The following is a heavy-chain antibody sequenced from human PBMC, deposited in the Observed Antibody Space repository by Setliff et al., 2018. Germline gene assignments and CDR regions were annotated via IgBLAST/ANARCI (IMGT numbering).Heavy chain of an antibody. D-gene: IGHD2-8*01. Sequence: PGGSLRLSCATSGFTFSNYAMGWVRQAPGKGLEWVSVITSSGRDTYYAAPVEGRFTISRDDSKNTVYLQMSSLKIEDTAVYYCVHNADFIGTFNTWGQGTMVTVSS. J-gene: IGHJ3*01. CDR2: ITSSGRDT. CDR3: VHNADFIGTFNT. V-gene: IGHV3-23*01. CDR1: GFTFSNYA.